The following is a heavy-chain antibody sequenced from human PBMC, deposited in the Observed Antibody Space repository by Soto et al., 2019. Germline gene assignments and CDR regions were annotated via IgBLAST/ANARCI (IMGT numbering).Heavy chain of an antibody. D-gene: IGHD5-12*01. CDR2: IYYSGST. CDR3: ASVRRGGYDSLRYYYGMDV. J-gene: IGHJ6*02. V-gene: IGHV4-39*01. Sequence: SETLSLTCTLSGRSLSSRSYYCGWIRQPPGKGLEWIGSIYYSGSTYYNPSLKSRVTISVDTSKNQFSLKLSSVTAADTAVYYCASVRRGGYDSLRYYYGMDVWGQGTTVT. CDR1: GRSLSSRSYY.